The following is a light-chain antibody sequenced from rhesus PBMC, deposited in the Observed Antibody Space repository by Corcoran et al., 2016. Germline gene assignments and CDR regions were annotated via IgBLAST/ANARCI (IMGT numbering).Light chain of an antibody. CDR2: AAS. CDR3: QHSYATPFT. Sequence: DIQMTQSPSSLSASVGDRVTITCRASENVNNYLHWYQQKPGKAPKLLIYAASTLQSGVPSRFSGSGSWTDYTFTISSLQPEYVATYYCQHSYATPFTFGPGTKLDIQ. CDR1: ENVNNY. J-gene: IGKJ3*01. V-gene: IGKV1-74*01.